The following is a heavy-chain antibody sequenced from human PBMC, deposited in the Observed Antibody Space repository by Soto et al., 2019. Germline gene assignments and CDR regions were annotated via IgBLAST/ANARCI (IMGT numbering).Heavy chain of an antibody. CDR1: GFTFSSYA. CDR2: ISYDGSNK. Sequence: QVQLVESGGGVVQPGRSLRLSCAASGFTFSSYAMHWVRQAPGKGLEWVAVISYDGSNKYYADSVKGRFTISRDNSKNTLYLQMNSLRAEDTAVYYCAKRRGLSEWGYFDYWGQGTLVTVSS. V-gene: IGHV3-30-3*02. D-gene: IGHD2-8*01. J-gene: IGHJ4*02. CDR3: AKRRGLSEWGYFDY.